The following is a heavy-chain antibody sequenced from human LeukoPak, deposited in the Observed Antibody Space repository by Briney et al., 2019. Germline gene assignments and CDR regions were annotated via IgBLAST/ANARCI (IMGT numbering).Heavy chain of an antibody. Sequence: PGGSLRLSCAVSGITLSNYGMSWVRQAPGKGLEWVAGLSGSGGGTNYADSVQGRFTISIDNPKNTLYLQMNSLRAEDTAVYFCAKRGVVIRVFLVGFHKEAYYFDSWGQGALVTVSS. CDR3: AKRGVVIRVFLVGFHKEAYYFDS. CDR1: GITLSNYG. CDR2: LSGSGGGT. D-gene: IGHD3-10*01. V-gene: IGHV3-23*01. J-gene: IGHJ4*02.